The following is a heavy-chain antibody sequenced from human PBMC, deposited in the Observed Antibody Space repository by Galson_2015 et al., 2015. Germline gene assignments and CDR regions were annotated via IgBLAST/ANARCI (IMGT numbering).Heavy chain of an antibody. Sequence: LSLTCTVSGGSISSYYWSWIRQPPGKGLEWIGYIYYSGSTNYNPSLKSRVTISVDTSKNQFSLKLSSVTAADTAVYYCARADHDSSGLVDYWGQGTLVTVSS. V-gene: IGHV4-59*01. CDR2: IYYSGST. CDR1: GGSISSYY. D-gene: IGHD3-22*01. J-gene: IGHJ4*02. CDR3: ARADHDSSGLVDY.